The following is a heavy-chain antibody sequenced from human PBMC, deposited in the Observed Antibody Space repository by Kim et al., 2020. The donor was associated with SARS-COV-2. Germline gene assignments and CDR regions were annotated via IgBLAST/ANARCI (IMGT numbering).Heavy chain of an antibody. Sequence: GGSLRLSCAASGFTFSSYAMHWVRQAPGKGLEYVSAISSNGGSTYYANSVKGRFTISRDNSKNTLYLQMGSLRAEDMAVYYCARSGGYSSGYDEYFQLWGQGTLVTVSS. J-gene: IGHJ1*01. D-gene: IGHD6-19*01. CDR1: GFTFSSYA. V-gene: IGHV3-64*01. CDR2: ISSNGGST. CDR3: ARSGGYSSGYDEYFQL.